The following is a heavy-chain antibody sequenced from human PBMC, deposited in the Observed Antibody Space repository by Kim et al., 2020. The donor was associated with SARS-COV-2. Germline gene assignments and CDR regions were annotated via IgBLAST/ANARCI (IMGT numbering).Heavy chain of an antibody. CDR2: ITSDGSIT. Sequence: GGSLRLSCAAPGFSISTYWMHWVRQAPGKGLVWVSRITSDGSITNYADSVKGRFTISRDNAKSTLYLQMNSLRAEDTAVYYCARMGAARELPLLNWGQGTLVTVSS. CDR3: ARMGAARELPLLN. CDR1: GFSISTYW. J-gene: IGHJ4*02. D-gene: IGHD1-7*01. V-gene: IGHV3-74*01.